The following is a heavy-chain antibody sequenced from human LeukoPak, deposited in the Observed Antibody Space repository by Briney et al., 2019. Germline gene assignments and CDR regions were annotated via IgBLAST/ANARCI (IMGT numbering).Heavy chain of an antibody. CDR1: GGSFSGYY. V-gene: IGHV4-31*11. J-gene: IGHJ3*02. Sequence: SETLSLTCAVYGGSFSGYYWSWIRQHPGKGLEWIGYIYYSGSTYYNPSLKSRVTISVDTSKNQFSLKLSSVTAADTAVYYCARATHQPYSSSSLTQMRAFDIWGQGTMVTVSS. D-gene: IGHD6-6*01. CDR2: IYYSGST. CDR3: ARATHQPYSSSSLTQMRAFDI.